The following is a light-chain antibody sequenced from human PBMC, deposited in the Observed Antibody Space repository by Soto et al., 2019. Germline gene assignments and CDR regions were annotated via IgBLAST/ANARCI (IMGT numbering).Light chain of an antibody. J-gene: IGLJ2*01. CDR2: DVS. V-gene: IGLV2-11*01. CDR3: CSYAGGYTHAV. CDR1: SSDVGTYNY. Sequence: QSALTQPRSVSGPPGQSVSISCSGTSSDVGTYNYVSWYQQHPGKAPKLMIYDVSKRPSGVPDRFSGSKSGNTASLTISGLQAEDGADYYCCSYAGGYTHAVFGGGTQLTVL.